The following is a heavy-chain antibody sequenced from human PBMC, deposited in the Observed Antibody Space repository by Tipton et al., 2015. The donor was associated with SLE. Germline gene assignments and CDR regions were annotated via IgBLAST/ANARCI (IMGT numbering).Heavy chain of an antibody. D-gene: IGHD2-15*01. Sequence: TLSLTCTVSGGSISDYYWSWIRQPPGKGLEWIGSIYYSASTYYNPSLKSRVTISVDTSKNQFSLKLTSVTAADTAVYYCASHSGGYCSGGSCYDYWGQGTLVTVSS. CDR2: IYYSAST. CDR1: GGSISDYY. J-gene: IGHJ4*02. CDR3: ASHSGGYCSGGSCYDY. V-gene: IGHV4-59*01.